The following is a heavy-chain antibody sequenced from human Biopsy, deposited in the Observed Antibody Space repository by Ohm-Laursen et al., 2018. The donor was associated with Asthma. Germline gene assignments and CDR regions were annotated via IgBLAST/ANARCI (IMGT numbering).Heavy chain of an antibody. V-gene: IGHV3-53*01. D-gene: IGHD3-22*01. CDR2: IYSGGTS. CDR3: ARGDSSNWSHYYFDY. Sequence: SLRLSCTASGFAVSRDHMFWVRQAPGKGLERVSVIYSGGTSHTADSVRGRFTISRDYSKNTLYLQMHSPRAEDTAVYYCARGDSSNWSHYYFDYWGQGTLVTVSS. CDR1: GFAVSRDH. J-gene: IGHJ4*02.